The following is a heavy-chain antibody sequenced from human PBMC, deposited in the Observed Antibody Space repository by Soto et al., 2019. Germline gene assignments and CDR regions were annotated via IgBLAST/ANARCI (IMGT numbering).Heavy chain of an antibody. V-gene: IGHV3-48*02. D-gene: IGHD6-19*01. CDR2: ISSSSSTI. CDR1: GFTFSSYS. CDR3: AIDTAPRAVAGVGY. Sequence: EVQLVESGGGLVQPGGSLRLSCAASGFTFSSYSMNWVRQAPGKGLEWVSYISSSSSTIYYADSVKGRFTISRDNAKNSLYLQMNNLRDEDTAVYYCAIDTAPRAVAGVGYWGQGTLVTVSS. J-gene: IGHJ4*02.